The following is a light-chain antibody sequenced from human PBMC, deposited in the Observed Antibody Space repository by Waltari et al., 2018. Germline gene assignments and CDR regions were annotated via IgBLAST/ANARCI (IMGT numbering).Light chain of an antibody. CDR2: AAS. Sequence: DIQMTQSPSSLSASAGDRVNITCRASQGITSYLNWFQQKPGKAPIYAASSLESGVPSRFSGSGSGTDFTLTISSLQPEDFATYYCRNINCGSDTFGGGTKVEIK. CDR1: QGITSY. J-gene: IGKJ4*01. CDR3: RNINCGSDT. V-gene: IGKV1-16*01.